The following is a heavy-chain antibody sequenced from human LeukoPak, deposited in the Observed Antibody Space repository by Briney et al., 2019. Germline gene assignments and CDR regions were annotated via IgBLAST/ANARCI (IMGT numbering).Heavy chain of an antibody. Sequence: PSETLSLTCTVSGYSISSGYYWGWIRQPPGKGLEWIGSIYYSGSTYYNPSLKSRVTISVDTSKNQFSLKLSSVTAADTAVYYCARPYQLLYGWFDPWGQGTLVTVSS. D-gene: IGHD2-2*02. J-gene: IGHJ5*02. CDR3: ARPYQLLYGWFDP. CDR1: GYSISSGYY. V-gene: IGHV4-38-2*02. CDR2: IYYSGST.